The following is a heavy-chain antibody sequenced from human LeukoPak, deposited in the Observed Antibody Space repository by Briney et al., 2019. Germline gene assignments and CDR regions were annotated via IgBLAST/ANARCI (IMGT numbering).Heavy chain of an antibody. CDR1: GFTFSSYA. Sequence: GGSLRLSCAASGFTFSSYAMHWVRQAPGKGLEWVAVISYDGSNKYYADSVKGRFTISRDNSKNTLYLQMNSLRAEDTAVYYCARVRVGATHFDYWGQGTLVTVSS. D-gene: IGHD1-26*01. V-gene: IGHV3-30-3*01. J-gene: IGHJ4*02. CDR2: ISYDGSNK. CDR3: ARVRVGATHFDY.